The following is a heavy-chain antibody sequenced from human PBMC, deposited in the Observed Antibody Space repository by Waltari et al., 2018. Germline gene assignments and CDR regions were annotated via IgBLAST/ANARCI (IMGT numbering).Heavy chain of an antibody. CDR1: GCTFGSVA. D-gene: IGHD2-15*01. CDR2: FVCNGGDT. CDR3: ARKRGGYCSGGLCYRYDY. J-gene: IGHJ4*02. V-gene: IGHV3-23*04. Sequence: EVQLVESGGDFVQLGGSVRLSCGASGCTFGSVAVPWVGQAPGKGLEWVSTFVCNGGDTYYADSVKGRFTISRDNSKSTLYLQMNSLRAEDTAIYYCARKRGGYCSGGLCYRYDYWGQGTRVTVSS.